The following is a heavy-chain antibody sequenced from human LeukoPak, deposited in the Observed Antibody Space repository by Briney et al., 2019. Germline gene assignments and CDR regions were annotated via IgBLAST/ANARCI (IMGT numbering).Heavy chain of an antibody. Sequence: GGSLRLSCAASGLTFSGSAMHWVRQASGKGLEWVGRIRSKANSYATAYAASVKGRFTISRDDSKNTAYVQMNSLKTEDTAVYYCTSGPGGVDVWGKGTTVTVSS. J-gene: IGHJ6*04. CDR3: TSGPGGVDV. CDR1: GLTFSGSA. CDR2: IRSKANSYAT. V-gene: IGHV3-73*01. D-gene: IGHD3-10*01.